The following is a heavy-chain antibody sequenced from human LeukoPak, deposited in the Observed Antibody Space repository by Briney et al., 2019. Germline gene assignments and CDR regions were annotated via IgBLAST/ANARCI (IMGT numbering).Heavy chain of an antibody. V-gene: IGHV3-49*04. J-gene: IGHJ6*03. CDR2: IRSKAYGETT. D-gene: IGHD2-2*01. Sequence: PGRSLRLSCTASGFTFGDYAMSWVRQAPGKGLEWVGFIRSKAYGETTEYAASVKGRFTISRDDSKSIAYLQMNSLKTEDTAVYYCTRRGYCSSTSCGDMDVWGKGTTVTVSS. CDR1: GFTFGDYA. CDR3: TRRGYCSSTSCGDMDV.